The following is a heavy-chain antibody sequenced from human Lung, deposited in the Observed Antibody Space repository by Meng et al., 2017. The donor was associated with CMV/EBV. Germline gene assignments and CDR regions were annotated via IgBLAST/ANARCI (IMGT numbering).Heavy chain of an antibody. CDR3: ARDSYSSSYPYSYYLGMDV. CDR1: GGXVSSGSFY. J-gene: IGHJ6*02. V-gene: IGHV4-61*01. Sequence: SXTXSLXCTVSGGXVSSGSFYWSWIRQPPAKGLEWIGYIYYSGSTKYNPSLKSRVTISVDMFKNQFSLKLSSVTAADTAVYYCARDSYSSSYPYSYYLGMDVWXQGTXVTVSS. CDR2: IYYSGST. D-gene: IGHD6-6*01.